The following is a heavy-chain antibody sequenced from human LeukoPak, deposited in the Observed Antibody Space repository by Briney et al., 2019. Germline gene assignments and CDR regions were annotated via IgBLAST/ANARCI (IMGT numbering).Heavy chain of an antibody. CDR1: GGTFSSYA. J-gene: IGHJ6*04. D-gene: IGHD3-10*01. Sequence: ASVKVSCKASGGTFSSYAISWVRQAPGQGLEWMGGIIPIFGTANYAQKFQGRVTITADESTSTAYMELSSLRSEDTAVYYCARSSGGYYGSDVWGKGTTVTVSS. CDR3: ARSSGGYYGSDV. CDR2: IIPIFGTA. V-gene: IGHV1-69*01.